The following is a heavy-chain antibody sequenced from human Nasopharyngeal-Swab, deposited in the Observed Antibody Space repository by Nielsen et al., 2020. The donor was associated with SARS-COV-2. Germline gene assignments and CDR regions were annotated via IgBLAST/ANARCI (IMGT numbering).Heavy chain of an antibody. CDR3: ARDDSSNYDFWSGYYTSFDY. CDR2: IGAYNGNT. D-gene: IGHD3-3*01. V-gene: IGHV1-18*01. Sequence: ASVKVSCKASGYTFTSYGISWVRQAPGQGLEWMGWIGAYNGNTNYAQKLQGRVTMTTDTSTSTAYMELRSLRSADTAVYYCARDDSSNYDFWSGYYTSFDYWGQGTLVTVSS. J-gene: IGHJ4*02. CDR1: GYTFTSYG.